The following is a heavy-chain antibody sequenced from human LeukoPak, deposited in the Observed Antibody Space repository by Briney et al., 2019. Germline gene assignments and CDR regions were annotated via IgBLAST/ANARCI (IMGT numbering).Heavy chain of an antibody. J-gene: IGHJ3*02. CDR2: ISPSGGST. D-gene: IGHD6-19*01. Sequence: ASVKVSCKASGYTFTRYYIHWVRQAPGQGLEWMGIISPSGGSTSNAQKFQGRVTMTRDTSISTAYMELSRLRSDDTAVYYCARTGYSSGGPSGYAFDIWGQGTMVTVSS. CDR3: ARTGYSSGGPSGYAFDI. CDR1: GYTFTRYY. V-gene: IGHV1-46*01.